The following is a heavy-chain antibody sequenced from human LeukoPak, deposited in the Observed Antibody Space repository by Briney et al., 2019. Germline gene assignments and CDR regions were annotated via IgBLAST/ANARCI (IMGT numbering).Heavy chain of an antibody. CDR3: ARRAPSAGFDY. CDR2: IYYSGSS. V-gene: IGHV4-59*01. J-gene: IGHJ4*02. CDR1: GGSIRSYD. Sequence: PSETLSLTCTVSGGSIRSYDWSWIRQPPGKGLEWIGYIYYSGSSNYNPSLKSRVTISVDTSKNQFSLKLSFVTAADTAVYYCARRAPSAGFDYWGQGTLVTVSS.